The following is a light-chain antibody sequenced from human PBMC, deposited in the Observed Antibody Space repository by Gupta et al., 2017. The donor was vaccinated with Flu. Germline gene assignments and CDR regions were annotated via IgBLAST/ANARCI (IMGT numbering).Light chain of an antibody. CDR1: SSDVGGYDD. V-gene: IGLV2-14*04. CDR2: DVT. CDR3: SSRTSGRTILV. Sequence: ITIACTGSSSDVGGYDDDSWYQQQPGKGPQLMSYDVTNRASGVAKRCSGAKSGSTASLTIAGLQAEDEADDYCSSRTSGRTILVFGTGTKVTVL. J-gene: IGLJ1*01.